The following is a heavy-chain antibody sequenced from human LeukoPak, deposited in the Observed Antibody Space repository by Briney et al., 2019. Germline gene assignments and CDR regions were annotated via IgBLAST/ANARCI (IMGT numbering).Heavy chain of an antibody. CDR2: ISGGGDNT. J-gene: IGHJ4*02. CDR1: GFTFSSYA. V-gene: IGHV3-23*01. D-gene: IGHD3-10*01. Sequence: GGSLRLSCAASGFTFSSYAMSWVRQAPGKGLEWVSAISGGGDNTYYADPVRGRFTVSRDNSKNTLYVQMTSLRAEDTAVYYCAREGIPMVLSLDHWGQGTLVTVSS. CDR3: AREGIPMVLSLDH.